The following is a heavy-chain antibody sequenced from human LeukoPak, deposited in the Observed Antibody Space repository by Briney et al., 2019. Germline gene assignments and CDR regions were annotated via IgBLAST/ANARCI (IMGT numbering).Heavy chain of an antibody. V-gene: IGHV3-30*04. CDR1: GFTLSSYA. Sequence: GGSLRLSCAASGFTLSSYAIHWVRQAPGKGLGWVAVISYDGRNKNYAASVKDRFTISRDNSKNTLYLQMNSLRAEDTAVDYCASLAAAGSELDYWGQGTLVTVSS. CDR2: ISYDGRNK. D-gene: IGHD6-13*01. CDR3: ASLAAAGSELDY. J-gene: IGHJ4*02.